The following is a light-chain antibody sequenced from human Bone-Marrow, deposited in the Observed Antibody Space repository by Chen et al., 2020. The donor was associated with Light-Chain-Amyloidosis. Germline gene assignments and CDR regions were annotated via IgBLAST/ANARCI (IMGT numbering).Light chain of an antibody. CDR1: QSISTY. J-gene: IGKJ2*02. Sequence: DIQMTQSPSSLSASVGDRVTIVCRASQSISTYLNWYQQKPGKAPKLLIYATSTLQTGFPSRFSGSGSGTDFTLTISSLQPEDFATYYCQESHSSLSRTFGQGTKLEIK. CDR3: QESHSSLSRT. V-gene: IGKV1-39*01. CDR2: ATS.